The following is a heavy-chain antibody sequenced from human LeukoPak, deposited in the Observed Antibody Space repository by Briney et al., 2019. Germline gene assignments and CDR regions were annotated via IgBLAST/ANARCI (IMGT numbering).Heavy chain of an antibody. V-gene: IGHV1-69*06. Sequence: SVKVTCKASVGTFSSYEIGWVRQAPVQGLEWMGGIIPMFGTAKYAQKFQGRVTITADKSTSTAYMELSSLRSEDTAVYYCASGTTDIVVVPATLRNYYFDYWGQGTLVTVSS. CDR2: IIPMFGTA. J-gene: IGHJ4*02. D-gene: IGHD2-2*01. CDR1: VGTFSSYE. CDR3: ASGTTDIVVVPATLRNYYFDY.